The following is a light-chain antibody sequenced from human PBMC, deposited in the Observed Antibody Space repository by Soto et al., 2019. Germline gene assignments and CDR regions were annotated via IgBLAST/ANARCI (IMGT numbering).Light chain of an antibody. J-gene: IGKJ1*01. CDR2: AAS. V-gene: IGKV1-9*01. Sequence: LSKSPSSLSASVGDRVTITCRASPGISSYLAWYQQKPGKAPRLLIYAASTCQSGFPARFSGSGSGTDFTLTISSLQPEDFAVYYCQQYGSSPWTFGQGTKVDIK. CDR1: PGISSY. CDR3: QQYGSSPWT.